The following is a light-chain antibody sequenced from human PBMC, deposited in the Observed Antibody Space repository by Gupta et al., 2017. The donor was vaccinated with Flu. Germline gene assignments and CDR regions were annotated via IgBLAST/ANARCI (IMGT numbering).Light chain of an antibody. Sequence: QSVLTQPPSASGTPAQMVTISCSGSSSNIGSNAVNWYQQLPGQAPKLLIHSNNQRPSGVPDRFSGSKSGTSASLGIRGLQSEDEAEYYCEEWDDTMEGGVFGGGTKLTV. J-gene: IGLJ3*02. V-gene: IGLV1-44*01. CDR1: SSNIGSNA. CDR2: SNN. CDR3: EEWDDTMEGGV.